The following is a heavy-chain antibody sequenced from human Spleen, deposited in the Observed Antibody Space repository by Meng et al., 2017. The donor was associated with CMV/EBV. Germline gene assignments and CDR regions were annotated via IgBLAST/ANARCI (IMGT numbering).Heavy chain of an antibody. J-gene: IGHJ3*02. V-gene: IGHV1-69*02. CDR1: GGTFSSYT. CDR2: IIPILGIT. Sequence: SVKVSCKASGGTFSSYTISWVRQAPGQGLEWMGRIIPILGITNYAQKFQGRVTITADKSTTTAYMELSSLRFEDTAVYYCARKPNYYDSFDAFDIWGQGTMVTVSS. CDR3: ARKPNYYDSFDAFDI. D-gene: IGHD3-22*01.